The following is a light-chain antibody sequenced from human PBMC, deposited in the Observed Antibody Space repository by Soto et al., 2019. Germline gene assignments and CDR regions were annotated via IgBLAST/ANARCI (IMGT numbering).Light chain of an antibody. Sequence: DIQMTQSPSTLSASVGDRVTITCRASQSISSWLAWYQRKPGKAPELLIYKASNVESGVPSRFSGSASGTDFTLTISSLQADDFATYYCQQFNSYSWTFGQGTKVEIK. J-gene: IGKJ1*01. V-gene: IGKV1-5*03. CDR1: QSISSW. CDR2: KAS. CDR3: QQFNSYSWT.